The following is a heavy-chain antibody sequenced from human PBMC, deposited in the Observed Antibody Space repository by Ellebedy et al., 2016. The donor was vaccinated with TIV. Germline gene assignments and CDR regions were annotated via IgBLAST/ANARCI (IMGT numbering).Heavy chain of an antibody. D-gene: IGHD2/OR15-2a*01. Sequence: GGSLRLXCAASGFTFRTSWMHWVRQAPGKGLVWVSRINSDGSNTDYADSVKGRFTISRDNAKNTLYLQLNSLRAEDTAVYYCSRGNKTFNPWGQGTLVTVSS. CDR1: GFTFRTSW. J-gene: IGHJ5*02. CDR2: INSDGSNT. V-gene: IGHV3-74*01. CDR3: SRGNKTFNP.